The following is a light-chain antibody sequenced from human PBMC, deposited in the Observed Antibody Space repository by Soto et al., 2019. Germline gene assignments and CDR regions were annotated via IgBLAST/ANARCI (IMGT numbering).Light chain of an antibody. CDR1: SSNIGAGYD. CDR2: RNA. Sequence: QAVVTQPPSVSGAPGQRVTFSCTGSSSNIGAGYDVHWYQQLPGTAPKLLIYRNAQRPSGVPDRFSGSKSGISASLAISGLRSEDEADYFCATWDDRLSGVVFGGGTKLTVL. V-gene: IGLV1-40*01. CDR3: ATWDDRLSGVV. J-gene: IGLJ2*01.